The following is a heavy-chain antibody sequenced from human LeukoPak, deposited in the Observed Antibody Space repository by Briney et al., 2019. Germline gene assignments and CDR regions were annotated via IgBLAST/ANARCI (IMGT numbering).Heavy chain of an antibody. CDR3: AKDRGSGDLYYFDY. CDR2: ISYDGSNK. CDR1: GFTFSSYG. Sequence: GRSLRLSCAASGFTFSSYGMHWVRQAPGKGLEWVAVISYDGSNKYYADSVKGRFTISRDNSKNTLYLQMNSLRAEDTAVYYCAKDRGSGDLYYFDYWGQGTLVPSPQ. D-gene: IGHD6-19*01. J-gene: IGHJ4*02. V-gene: IGHV3-30*18.